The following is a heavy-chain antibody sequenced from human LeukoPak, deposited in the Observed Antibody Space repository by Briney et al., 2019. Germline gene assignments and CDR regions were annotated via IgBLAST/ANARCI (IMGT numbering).Heavy chain of an antibody. CDR1: GYTFTSYG. V-gene: IGHV1-18*01. D-gene: IGHD3-10*01. Sequence: GASVKVSCKASGYTFTSYGISWVRQAPGQGLEWMGWISAYNGNTNYAQKLQGRVTMTTDTSTSTAYMELRSLRSDDTAVYYCARDYYDGSGSYLYYFDYWGQGTLVTVSS. CDR3: ARDYYDGSGSYLYYFDY. J-gene: IGHJ4*02. CDR2: ISAYNGNT.